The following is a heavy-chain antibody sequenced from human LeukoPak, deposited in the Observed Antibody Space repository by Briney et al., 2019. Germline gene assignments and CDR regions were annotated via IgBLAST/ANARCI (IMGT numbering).Heavy chain of an antibody. J-gene: IGHJ4*02. CDR2: ISSDGTYI. CDR1: GFSFTTYT. D-gene: IGHD6-19*01. CDR3: ARPAVAGKQNPGYFDY. Sequence: PGGSLRLSCAVSGFSFTTYTMNWVRRAPGKGLEWVSSISSDGTYIHYADSVKGRFTISRDNAKNSLYLQMNSLRAEDTAVYYCARPAVAGKQNPGYFDYWGQGTLVTVSS. V-gene: IGHV3-21*01.